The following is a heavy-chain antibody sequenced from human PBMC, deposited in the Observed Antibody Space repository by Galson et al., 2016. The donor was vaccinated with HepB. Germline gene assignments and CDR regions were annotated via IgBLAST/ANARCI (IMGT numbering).Heavy chain of an antibody. CDR2: INPSGGST. V-gene: IGHV1-46*01. Sequence: SVKVSCKASGYTFTSYYMYWVRQASGRGLEWMGIINPSGGSTSYPQKFQGRVTMTRDTSTSTVYMELSSLRSEDTAVYYCARAGLPPYYYYGMDVWGQGTLVAVSS. CDR1: GYTFTSYY. J-gene: IGHJ6*02. D-gene: IGHD4-11*01. CDR3: ARAGLPPYYYYGMDV.